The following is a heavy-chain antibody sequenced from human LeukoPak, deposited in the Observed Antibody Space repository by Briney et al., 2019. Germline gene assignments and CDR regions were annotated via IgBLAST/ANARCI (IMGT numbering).Heavy chain of an antibody. CDR2: IIPIFGTA. CDR1: GGTFSSYA. D-gene: IGHD3-22*01. CDR3: ARGPRSVVVITTHSDY. V-gene: IGHV1-69*01. J-gene: IGHJ4*02. Sequence: SVKVSCKASGGTFSSYAISWVRQAPGQGLEWMGGIIPIFGTANYAQKFQGRVTITADESTSTAYMELSSLRSEDTAVYYCARGPRSVVVITTHSDYWGQGTLVTVSS.